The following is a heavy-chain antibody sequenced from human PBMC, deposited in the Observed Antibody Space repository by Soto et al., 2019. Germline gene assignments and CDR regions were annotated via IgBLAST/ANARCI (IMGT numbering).Heavy chain of an antibody. CDR1: GFTFSSYG. J-gene: IGHJ6*02. Sequence: QVQLVESGGGVVQPGRSLRLSCAASGFTFSSYGMHWVRQAPGKGLEWVAVISYDGSNEYYADSVKGRFTISRDNSKNTLYLQMNSLRGEDTAIYYCAKAIMWNYDYGMDVWGQGTTVTVSS. CDR3: AKAIMWNYDYGMDV. CDR2: ISYDGSNE. D-gene: IGHD3-16*01. V-gene: IGHV3-30*18.